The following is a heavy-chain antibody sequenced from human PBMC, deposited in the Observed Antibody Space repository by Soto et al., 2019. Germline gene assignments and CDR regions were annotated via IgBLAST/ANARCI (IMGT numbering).Heavy chain of an antibody. V-gene: IGHV4-31*03. J-gene: IGHJ5*02. D-gene: IGHD2-15*01. CDR3: ASSGGPEGDWFDP. CDR1: GGSIRRRGYY. Sequence: QVQLQESGPGLVKPSQTLSLTCTVSGGSIRRRGYYWSWIHQRPGEGLEWIGFIYYSGITDYNPSLRSRVIISADTSKNQFSLKLSSVTAADTAVYYCASSGGPEGDWFDPWGQGTLVTVSS. CDR2: IYYSGIT.